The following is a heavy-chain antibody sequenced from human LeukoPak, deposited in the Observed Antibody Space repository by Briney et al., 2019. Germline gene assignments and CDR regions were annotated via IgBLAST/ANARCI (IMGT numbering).Heavy chain of an antibody. CDR3: ARVLSLMPSETTVTSSYYYYYMDV. D-gene: IGHD4-17*01. CDR1: GYTFTSYG. Sequence: ASVKVSCKASGYTFTSYGISWVRQAPGQGLEWMGWISAYNGNTNYAQKLQGRVTMTTDTSTSTAYMELRSLRSDDTAVYYCARVLSLMPSETTVTSSYYYYYMDVWGKGTTVTVSS. V-gene: IGHV1-18*01. J-gene: IGHJ6*03. CDR2: ISAYNGNT.